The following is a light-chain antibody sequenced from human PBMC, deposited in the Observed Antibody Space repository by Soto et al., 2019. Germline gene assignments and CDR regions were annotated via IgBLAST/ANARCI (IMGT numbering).Light chain of an antibody. V-gene: IGLV2-14*03. CDR2: DVS. CDR3: GPHGASSTL. J-gene: IGLJ2*01. CDR1: SSDIGLYNY. Sequence: QSALTQPASVSGSPGQSITISCTGSSSDIGLYNYVSWYQQHPGKAPKLLIYDVSYRPSGISDRFSGSKSGNTASLTISGLQPEGGADYYSGPHGASSTLFAGGTQLTVL.